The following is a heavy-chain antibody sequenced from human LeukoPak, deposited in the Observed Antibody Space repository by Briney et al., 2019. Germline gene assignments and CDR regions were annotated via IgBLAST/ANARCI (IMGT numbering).Heavy chain of an antibody. Sequence: GGSLRLSCSTSGFTFGDYAMSWVRQAPGKGLEWVGFIQAKAYDRATKYAASVNGRFSISRDDSQSIANLQMNDLKTEDTAVYYCTRAPHPRCSSSGCYLDYWGQGTLVTVSS. V-gene: IGHV3-49*04. CDR3: TRAPHPRCSSSGCYLDY. D-gene: IGHD2-2*01. CDR1: GFTFGDYA. CDR2: IQAKAYDRAT. J-gene: IGHJ4*02.